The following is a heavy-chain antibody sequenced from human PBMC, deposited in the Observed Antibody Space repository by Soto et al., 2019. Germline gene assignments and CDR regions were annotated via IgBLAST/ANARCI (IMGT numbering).Heavy chain of an antibody. CDR2: IKQDGSEK. Sequence: PGGSLRLSWAASGFTFSSYWMSWVRQAPGKGLEWVANIKQDGSEKYYVDSVKGRLPISRDNPKTSLYLQMNSLRAEDTAVYYCARYSSCWYGPYYYYGMDFWGQGTTVTVSS. CDR1: GFTFSSYW. J-gene: IGHJ6*02. V-gene: IGHV3-7*04. D-gene: IGHD6-19*01. CDR3: ARYSSCWYGPYYYYGMDF.